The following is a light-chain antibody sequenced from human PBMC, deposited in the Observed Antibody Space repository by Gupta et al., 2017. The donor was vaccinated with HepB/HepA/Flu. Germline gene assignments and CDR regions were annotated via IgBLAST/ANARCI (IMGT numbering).Light chain of an antibody. V-gene: IGKV2-28*01. CDR2: SGS. J-gene: IGKJ2*01. CDR3: METLQTIYT. Sequence: DIVMTQSPLSLPVTPGEPAYISCRSSQSLLHSNGYNYLDWYLQKPGQSPQLLIYSGSNRASGVPDRFSGSGSGTDFTLEISRVEAEDVGVYYCMETLQTIYTFGQGTKLEIK. CDR1: QSLLHSNGYNY.